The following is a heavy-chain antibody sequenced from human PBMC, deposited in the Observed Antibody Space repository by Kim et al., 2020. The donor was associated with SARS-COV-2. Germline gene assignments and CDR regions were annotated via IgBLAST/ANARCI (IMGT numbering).Heavy chain of an antibody. J-gene: IGHJ4*02. V-gene: IGHV3-7*03. Sequence: GGSLSLSCTASGFAFKHYWMSWVRQAPGKGLEWVANINFDGSDKYYVGSVKGRFTISRDNAKNSLFLQMNSLRVEDTAMYYCASDRGTQSDYWGQGTLVTVAS. D-gene: IGHD3-10*01. CDR2: INFDGSDK. CDR3: ASDRGTQSDY. CDR1: GFAFKHYW.